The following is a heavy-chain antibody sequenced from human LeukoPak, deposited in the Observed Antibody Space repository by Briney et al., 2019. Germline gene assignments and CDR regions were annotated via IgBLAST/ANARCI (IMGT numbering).Heavy chain of an antibody. D-gene: IGHD3-22*01. V-gene: IGHV3-7*01. CDR3: ARVFAGEPYDSSGYFPD. CDR1: GFTFSSYW. CDR2: IKQDGSEK. J-gene: IGHJ4*02. Sequence: PGGSLRLSSAASGFTFSSYWMSWVRQAPGKGLEWVANIKQDGSEKYYVDSVKGRFTISRDNAKNSLYLQMNSLRAEDTAVYCCARVFAGEPYDSSGYFPDWGQGTLVTVSS.